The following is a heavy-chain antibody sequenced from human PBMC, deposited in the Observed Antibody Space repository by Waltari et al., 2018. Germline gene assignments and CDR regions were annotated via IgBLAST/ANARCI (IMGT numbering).Heavy chain of an antibody. Sequence: QVQLVESGGGVVQPGGALRLSSAASVFTVSRYAIHGVRQAPGKGLEWVAVISYDGSNKYSSDSVKGRFTISRDNSKNTLYLQRNSLRDEDTAVYYCARGPWGVTTFFSYWGQGTLVTVSS. CDR1: VFTVSRYA. D-gene: IGHD4-17*01. CDR2: ISYDGSNK. J-gene: IGHJ4*02. V-gene: IGHV3-30-3*01. CDR3: ARGPWGVTTFFSY.